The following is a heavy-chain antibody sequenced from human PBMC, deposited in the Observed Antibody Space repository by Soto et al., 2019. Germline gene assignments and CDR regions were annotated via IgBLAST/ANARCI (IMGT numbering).Heavy chain of an antibody. J-gene: IGHJ4*02. D-gene: IGHD6-13*01. CDR2: ISAYNGNT. Sequence: TSVKVSCKASGYTFTSYGISWVRQAPGQGLEWMGWISAYNGNTNYAQKLQGRVTMTTDTSTSTAYMELRSLRSDDTAVYYCARSIAAPVDFDYWGQGTLVTVSS. CDR1: GYTFTSYG. V-gene: IGHV1-18*01. CDR3: ARSIAAPVDFDY.